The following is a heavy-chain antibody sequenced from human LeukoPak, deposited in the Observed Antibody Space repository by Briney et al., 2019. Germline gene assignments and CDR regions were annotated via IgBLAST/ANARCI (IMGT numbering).Heavy chain of an antibody. V-gene: IGHV4-34*01. D-gene: IGHD4-11*01. CDR2: INHSGST. CDR1: GGSFSGYY. CDR3: AIEGDYSGAIDI. J-gene: IGHJ3*02. Sequence: SETLSLTCAVYGGSFSGYYWSWIRQPPGKGLEWIGEINHSGSTNYNPSLKSRVTISVDTSKNQFSLKLSSVTAADTAVYYCAIEGDYSGAIDIWGQGTMVTVSS.